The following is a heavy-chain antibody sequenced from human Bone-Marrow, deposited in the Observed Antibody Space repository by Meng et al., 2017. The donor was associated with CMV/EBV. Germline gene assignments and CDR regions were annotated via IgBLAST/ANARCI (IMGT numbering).Heavy chain of an antibody. V-gene: IGHV1-2*02. CDR2: INPNSGGT. D-gene: IGHD4-17*01. Sequence: QVQVVPSGSEVKTPGASVKASCKASGYTFTVYYMHWVRQAPGQELEWMGWINPNSGGTNYAQKFQGRDTMTRDTSISTAYMELSRLRSDDTAVYYCARDLDYGDYASDYWGQGTLVTVSS. CDR1: GYTFTVYY. CDR3: ARDLDYGDYASDY. J-gene: IGHJ4*02.